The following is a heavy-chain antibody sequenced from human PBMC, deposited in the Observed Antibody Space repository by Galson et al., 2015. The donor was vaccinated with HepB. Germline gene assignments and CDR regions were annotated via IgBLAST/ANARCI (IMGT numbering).Heavy chain of an antibody. CDR2: ITSSGSTI. CDR1: GFTFSDYY. Sequence: SLRLSCAASGFTFSDYYMSWIRQAPGKGLEWVSHITSSGSTIYYADSVKGRFTISRDNAKNSLYLQMNSLRVEDTAVYYCARWRGAQSEFDHWGQGTLVTVSS. D-gene: IGHD3-3*01. J-gene: IGHJ4*02. V-gene: IGHV3-11*01. CDR3: ARWRGAQSEFDH.